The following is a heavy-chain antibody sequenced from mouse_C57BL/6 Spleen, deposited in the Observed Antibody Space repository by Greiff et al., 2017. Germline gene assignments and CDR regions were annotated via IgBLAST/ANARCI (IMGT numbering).Heavy chain of an antibody. CDR1: GFTFSDYG. CDR3: ARGVYSSGYWYFDV. D-gene: IGHD1-1*01. J-gene: IGHJ1*01. CDR2: ISSGSSTI. Sequence: EVQLQESGGGLVKPGGSLKLSCAASGFTFSDYGMHWVRQAPEKGLEWVAYISSGSSTIYYAETVKGRFTITRDNAKSTLFLQMSSLRSEDTAMYYWARGVYSSGYWYFDVWGAGTTVTVSS. V-gene: IGHV5-17*01.